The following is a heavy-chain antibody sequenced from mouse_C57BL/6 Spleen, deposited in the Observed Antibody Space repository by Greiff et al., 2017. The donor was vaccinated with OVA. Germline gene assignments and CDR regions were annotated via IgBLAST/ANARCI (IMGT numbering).Heavy chain of an antibody. D-gene: IGHD3-3*01. Sequence: VQLQQPGAELVKPGASVKLSCKASGYTFTSYWMHWVKQRPGRGLEWIGRIDPNSGGTKYNEKFKSKATLTVDKPSSTAYMQISSLTSEDSAVYYCARDRDWKNFDYWGQGTTLTVSS. V-gene: IGHV1-72*01. CDR3: ARDRDWKNFDY. CDR2: IDPNSGGT. J-gene: IGHJ2*01. CDR1: GYTFTSYW.